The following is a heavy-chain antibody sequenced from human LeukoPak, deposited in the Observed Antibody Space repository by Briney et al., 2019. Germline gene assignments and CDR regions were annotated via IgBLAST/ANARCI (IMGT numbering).Heavy chain of an antibody. V-gene: IGHV1-18*04. J-gene: IGHJ4*02. CDR3: ARDSSGWRSDFDY. CDR2: ISAYNGNT. CDR1: GYTFTGYY. Sequence: ASVKVSCKASGYTFTGYYMHWVRQAPGQGLEWMGWISAYNGNTNYAQKLQGRVTMTTDTSTSTAYMELRSLRSDDTAVYYCARDSSGWRSDFDYWGQGTLVTVSS. D-gene: IGHD6-25*01.